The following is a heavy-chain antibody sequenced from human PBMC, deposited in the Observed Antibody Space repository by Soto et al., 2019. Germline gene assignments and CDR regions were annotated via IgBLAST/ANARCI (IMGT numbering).Heavy chain of an antibody. J-gene: IGHJ4*02. CDR2: ISAYNGNT. CDR3: ASEPNYFDY. CDR1: GYTFTSYG. Sequence: QVQLVQSGAEVKKPGASVKVSCEASGYTFTSYGITWVRQAPGQGLEWLGWISAYNGNTKYAQKLQGRVTMTTDTSAGTAYMELRSVRSDDTAVYYCASEPNYFDYWGQGTLVTVSS. V-gene: IGHV1-18*01.